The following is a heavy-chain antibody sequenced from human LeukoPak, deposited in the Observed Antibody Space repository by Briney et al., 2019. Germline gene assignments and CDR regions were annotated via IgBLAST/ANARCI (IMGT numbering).Heavy chain of an antibody. J-gene: IGHJ5*02. CDR1: GGSFSGYY. V-gene: IGHV4-34*01. CDR3: VRGRVYGSGNNWFDP. CDR2: INHSGST. D-gene: IGHD3-10*01. Sequence: PSETLSLTCAVYGGSFSGYYWSWIRQPPGKGLEWIGEINHSGSTNYNPSLKSRVTISVDTSKNQFSLKLTSVTAADTAVYYCVRGRVYGSGNNWFDPWGQGTLVTVSS.